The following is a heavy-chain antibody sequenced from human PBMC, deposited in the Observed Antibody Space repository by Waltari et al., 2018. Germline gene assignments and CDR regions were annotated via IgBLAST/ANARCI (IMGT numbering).Heavy chain of an antibody. V-gene: IGHV3-23*01. CDR1: GFTFSSYA. CDR3: AKEGSGYSYADY. J-gene: IGHJ4*02. Sequence: EVQLLESGGGLVQPGGSLRLSCAASGFTFSSYAMSWVRQAPGKGLEWVSAVSGSGGSTDYADSVKGRFTISRDNSKNTLYLQMNSLRAEDTAVYYCAKEGSGYSYADYWGQGTLVTVSS. D-gene: IGHD5-18*01. CDR2: VSGSGGST.